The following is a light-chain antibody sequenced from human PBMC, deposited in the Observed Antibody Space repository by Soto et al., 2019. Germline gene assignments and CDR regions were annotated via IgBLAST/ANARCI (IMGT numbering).Light chain of an antibody. Sequence: QAVVAQPASGSGSPGQSITISCTGASGYVGTYSLVSWYQQHPGKAPKVVIYEGHKRPSGVPDRFSGSTSVNTASLTISGLQTDDEADYYCCLYVGATTYVFGTGTKVTVL. CDR3: CLYVGATTYV. J-gene: IGLJ1*01. V-gene: IGLV2-23*01. CDR2: EGH. CDR1: SGYVGTYSL.